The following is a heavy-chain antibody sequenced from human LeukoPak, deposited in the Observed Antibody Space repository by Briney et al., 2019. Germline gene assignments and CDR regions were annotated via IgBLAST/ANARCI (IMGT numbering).Heavy chain of an antibody. Sequence: ALVKVSCKASGYTFTGYYMHWVRQAPGQGLEWMGWINPSSGGTNYAQKFQGRVTMTRDTSISTAYMELSRLRSDDTAVYYCARDLASSSGWFDWGQGTLVTVSS. CDR1: GYTFTGYY. CDR2: INPSSGGT. CDR3: ARDLASSSGWFD. V-gene: IGHV1-2*02. J-gene: IGHJ4*02. D-gene: IGHD6-19*01.